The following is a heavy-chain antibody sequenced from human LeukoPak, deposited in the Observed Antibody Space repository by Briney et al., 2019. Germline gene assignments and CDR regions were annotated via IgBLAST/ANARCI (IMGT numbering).Heavy chain of an antibody. Sequence: GASVKVSCKASGYTFTSYYMHWVRQAPGQGLEWMGIINPSGGSTSYAQKFQGRVTMTRDTSTSTVYMELSSLRSEDTAVYYCARDRSRGITMVRGVIIENELDYWGQGTLVTVSS. CDR1: GYTFTSYY. V-gene: IGHV1-46*01. J-gene: IGHJ4*02. D-gene: IGHD3-10*01. CDR3: ARDRSRGITMVRGVIIENELDY. CDR2: INPSGGST.